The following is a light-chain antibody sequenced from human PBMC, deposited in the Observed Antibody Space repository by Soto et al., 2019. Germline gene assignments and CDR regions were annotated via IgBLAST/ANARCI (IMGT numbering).Light chain of an antibody. CDR2: GAS. V-gene: IGKV3-15*01. J-gene: IGKJ1*01. CDR1: QSVSSN. CDR3: QQYNDWQT. Sequence: DIVMTQSPATLSVSPGERATLSCRASQSVSSNLAWYQQKPGQAPRLLIYGASTRATGIPARFSGGGSGTEFTLTISSLQSEDFAVYYCQQYNDWQTFGQGTKV.